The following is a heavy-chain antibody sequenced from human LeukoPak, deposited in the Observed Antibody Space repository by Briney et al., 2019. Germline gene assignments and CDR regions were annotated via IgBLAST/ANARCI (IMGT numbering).Heavy chain of an antibody. CDR3: AGGTDFDC. V-gene: IGHV3-48*02. CDR2: ISSSKSTK. D-gene: IGHD1/OR15-1a*01. CDR1: GFTFNSYS. Sequence: GRSVRLSCAASGFTFNSYSMNWVRQAPGKGLEWVSYISSSKSTKYYSASVKVRFTISRDNAKNSPYLQMNSLRDKDTAVYYGAGGTDFDCWGQGTLVTVSS. J-gene: IGHJ4*02.